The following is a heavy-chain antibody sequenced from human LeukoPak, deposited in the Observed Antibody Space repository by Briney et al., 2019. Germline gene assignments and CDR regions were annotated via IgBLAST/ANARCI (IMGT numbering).Heavy chain of an antibody. J-gene: IGHJ3*02. D-gene: IGHD2-15*01. V-gene: IGHV1-2*02. CDR1: VYTFTVYY. CDR3: ARIVVVVAATPHDAFDI. CDR2: INPNSGCT. Sequence: GASVKVSCKASVYTFTVYYMHWLRQAPGQGPEWMGWINPNSGCTNYAQKYQCRDSMTRDTSISTAYQELSRLRSDDTTVYYCARIVVVVAATPHDAFDIWGQGTMVTVSS.